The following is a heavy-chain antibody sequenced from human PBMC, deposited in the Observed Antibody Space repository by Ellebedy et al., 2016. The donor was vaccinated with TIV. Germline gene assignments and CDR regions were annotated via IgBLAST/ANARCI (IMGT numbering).Heavy chain of an antibody. CDR3: ARDGSEWSRDY. J-gene: IGHJ4*02. CDR1: GFTFNIAG. CDR2: IVVSGTAA. Sequence: GESLKISXAASGFTFNIAGMTWVRQAPGKGLEWVGTIVVSGTAAYYSDSVKGRFIISRDNAKNSLFLQMNSLRVEDTAVYYCARDGSEWSRDYWGQGTLVTVSS. V-gene: IGHV3-21*01. D-gene: IGHD3-3*01.